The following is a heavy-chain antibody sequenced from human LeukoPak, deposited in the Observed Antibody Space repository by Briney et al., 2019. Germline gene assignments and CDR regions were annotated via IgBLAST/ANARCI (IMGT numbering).Heavy chain of an antibody. CDR3: AKDYGDYSLDY. D-gene: IGHD4-17*01. V-gene: IGHV3-23*01. Sequence: GGSLRLSCAASGFTFSTYAMSWVRQAPGKGLEWVSTISGSGGSTYYADSVKGRFTISRDNSKNTLYLQMNSLRAEDTAVYYCAKDYGDYSLDYWGQGTLVTVSS. CDR1: GFTFSTYA. CDR2: ISGSGGST. J-gene: IGHJ4*02.